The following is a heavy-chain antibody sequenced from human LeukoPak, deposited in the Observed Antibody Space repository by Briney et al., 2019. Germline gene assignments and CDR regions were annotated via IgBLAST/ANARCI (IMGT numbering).Heavy chain of an antibody. CDR1: GYSISSGYY. Sequence: PSETLSLTCTVSGYSISSGYYWGWIRQPPGKGLEWIGTIYYSGITYYTPSLKSRVTISVDTSKNQFSLKLSSVTAADTAVYYCARPLGGYYFDYWGQGILVTVSS. V-gene: IGHV4-38-2*02. CDR2: IYYSGIT. D-gene: IGHD5-12*01. J-gene: IGHJ4*02. CDR3: ARPLGGYYFDY.